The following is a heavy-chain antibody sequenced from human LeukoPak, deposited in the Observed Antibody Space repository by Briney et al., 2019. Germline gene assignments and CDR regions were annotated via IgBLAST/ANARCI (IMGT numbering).Heavy chain of an antibody. V-gene: IGHV1-8*01. CDR3: ARDRGYCSSTSCSHFDY. J-gene: IGHJ4*02. CDR2: MNPNSGNT. D-gene: IGHD2-2*01. Sequence: GASVKVSCKASGYTFTSYDINWVRQATGQGLEWMGWMNPNSGNTGYAQKFQGRVTMTRNTSISTAYMELSSLRSEDTAVYYCARDRGYCSSTSCSHFDYWGQGTLVTVSS. CDR1: GYTFTSYD.